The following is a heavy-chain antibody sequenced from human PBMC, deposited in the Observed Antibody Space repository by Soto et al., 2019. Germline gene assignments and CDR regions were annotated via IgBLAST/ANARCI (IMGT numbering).Heavy chain of an antibody. V-gene: IGHV3-23*01. CDR3: AKRVNDFWSGYYGDYGMDV. CDR2: ISGSGGST. Sequence: GGSLRLSCAASGFTFSNYAMSWVRQAPGKGLEWVSTISGSGGSTYYADSVKGRFTISRDNSKNTLYLQMNSLRAEDTAVYYCAKRVNDFWSGYYGDYGMDVWGQGTTVTVSS. CDR1: GFTFSNYA. D-gene: IGHD3-3*01. J-gene: IGHJ6*01.